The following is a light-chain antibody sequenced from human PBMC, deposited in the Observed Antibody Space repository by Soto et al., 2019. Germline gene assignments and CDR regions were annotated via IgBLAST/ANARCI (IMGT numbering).Light chain of an antibody. CDR2: DVS. CDR1: SSDVGDYNY. Sequence: QSVLTQAASVSGSPGQSITISCTGTSSDVGDYNYVSWYQQQPGKAPKVMIYDVSNRPSGVSNRFSGSKSGNTASLTISGLQAEDEADYYCSSYTSSSTLVFGTGTKVTVL. V-gene: IGLV2-14*01. J-gene: IGLJ1*01. CDR3: SSYTSSSTLV.